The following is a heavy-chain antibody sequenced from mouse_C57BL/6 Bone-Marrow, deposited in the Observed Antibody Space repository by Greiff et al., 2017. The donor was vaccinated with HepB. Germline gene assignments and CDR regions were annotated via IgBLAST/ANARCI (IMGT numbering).Heavy chain of an antibody. J-gene: IGHJ4*01. CDR2: ISSGSSTI. CDR3: ARDDYDGYYAMDY. D-gene: IGHD2-4*01. V-gene: IGHV5-17*01. CDR1: GFTFSDYG. Sequence: DVKLVESGGGLVKPGGSLKLSCAASGFTFSDYGMHWVRQAPEKGLEWVAYISSGSSTIYYADTVKGRFTISRGNAKNTLFLQMTSLRSEDTAMYYCARDDYDGYYAMDYWGQGTSVTVSS.